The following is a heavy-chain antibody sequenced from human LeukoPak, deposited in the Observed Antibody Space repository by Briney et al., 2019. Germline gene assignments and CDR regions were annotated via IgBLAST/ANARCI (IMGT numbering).Heavy chain of an antibody. CDR3: ARVSGITMIPFFDY. J-gene: IGHJ4*02. Sequence: SVKVSCKASGGTFSSYAISWVRQAPGQGLEWMGGIIPIFGTANYAQKFQGRVTITADESTSTAYMELSSMRSEDTAVYYCARVSGITMIPFFDYWGQGTLVTVSS. V-gene: IGHV1-69*01. D-gene: IGHD3-22*01. CDR1: GGTFSSYA. CDR2: IIPIFGTA.